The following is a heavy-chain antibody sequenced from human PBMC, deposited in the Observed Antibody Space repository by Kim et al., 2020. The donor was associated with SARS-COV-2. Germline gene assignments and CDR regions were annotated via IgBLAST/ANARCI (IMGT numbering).Heavy chain of an antibody. J-gene: IGHJ4*02. CDR3: ANRRSGVHAPLDS. CDR1: GFTFNTYA. V-gene: IGHV3-30*04. D-gene: IGHD3-10*01. CDR2: ISHDHVYK. Sequence: GGSLRLSCAASGFTFNTYAMHWVRQAPGKGLEWVAVISHDHVYKYYADSVTGRFTITRDNSINTLYLQMNSLRPEDTAVYYCANRRSGVHAPLDSWGQGTLVTVSS.